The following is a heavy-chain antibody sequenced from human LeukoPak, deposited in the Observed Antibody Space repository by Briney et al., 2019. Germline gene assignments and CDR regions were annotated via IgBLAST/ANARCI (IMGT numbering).Heavy chain of an antibody. CDR1: GGSFSGYY. Sequence: SETLSLTCAVYGGSFSGYYWSWIRQPPGKGLEWIGEINHSGSTNYNPSLKSRVTISVDTSKNQFSLKLSSVTAADTAVYYCARGLYSNYGYFDYWGQGTLVTVSS. J-gene: IGHJ4*02. V-gene: IGHV4-34*01. CDR3: ARGLYSNYGYFDY. D-gene: IGHD4-11*01. CDR2: INHSGST.